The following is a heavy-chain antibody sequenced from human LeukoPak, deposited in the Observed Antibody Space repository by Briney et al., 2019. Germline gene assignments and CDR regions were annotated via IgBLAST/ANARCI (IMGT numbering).Heavy chain of an antibody. CDR1: GYTFTSYG. Sequence: ASVKVSCKASGYTFTSYGISWVRQAPGQGLEWMGWISAYNGNTNYAQKLQGRVTMTTDTSTSTAYMELRSLRSDDTAVYYCARVETCYYGSGSYPWWGQGTLVTVSS. D-gene: IGHD3-10*01. V-gene: IGHV1-18*01. CDR3: ARVETCYYGSGSYPW. CDR2: ISAYNGNT. J-gene: IGHJ4*02.